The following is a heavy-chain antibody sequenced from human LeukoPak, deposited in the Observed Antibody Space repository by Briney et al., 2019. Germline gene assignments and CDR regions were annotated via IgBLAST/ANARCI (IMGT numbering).Heavy chain of an antibody. V-gene: IGHV3-23*01. D-gene: IGHD3-16*02. CDR2: ISGSGGST. J-gene: IGHJ4*02. Sequence: GGSLRLSCAGSGFTFRWYTMSWVRQAPGKGLEWVSAISGSGGSTYYADSVKGRFTISRDNSKNTLYLQMNSLRAEDTAVYYCAKSDVGYTFDYWGQGTLVTVSS. CDR1: GFTFRWYT. CDR3: AKSDVGYTFDY.